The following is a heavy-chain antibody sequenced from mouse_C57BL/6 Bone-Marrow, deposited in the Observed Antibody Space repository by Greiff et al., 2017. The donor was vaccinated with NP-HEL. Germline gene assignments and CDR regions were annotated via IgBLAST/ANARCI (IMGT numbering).Heavy chain of an antibody. J-gene: IGHJ4*01. V-gene: IGHV1-82*01. Sequence: VKLMESGPELVKPGASVKISCKASGYAFSSSWMNWVKQSPGKGLEWIGRIYPGDGDTNYNGKFKGKATLTADKSSSTAYMQLSSLTSEDSAVYFCARSQKDYYGSIFYAMDYWGQGTSVTVSS. CDR3: ARSQKDYYGSIFYAMDY. D-gene: IGHD1-1*01. CDR2: IYPGDGDT. CDR1: GYAFSSSW.